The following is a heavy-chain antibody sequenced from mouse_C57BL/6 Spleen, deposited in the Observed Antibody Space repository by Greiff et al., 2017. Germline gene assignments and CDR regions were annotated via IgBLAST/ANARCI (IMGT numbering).Heavy chain of an antibody. V-gene: IGHV5-4*01. Sequence: EVKLMESGGGLVKPGGSLKLSCAASGFTFSSYAMSWVRQTPEKRLEWVATISDGGSYTYHPDNVKGRFTISRDNAKNNLYLQMSHLKSEDTAMYYCARETIVTTKYYFDYWGQGTTLTVSS. CDR2: ISDGGSYT. D-gene: IGHD2-5*01. CDR3: ARETIVTTKYYFDY. CDR1: GFTFSSYA. J-gene: IGHJ2*01.